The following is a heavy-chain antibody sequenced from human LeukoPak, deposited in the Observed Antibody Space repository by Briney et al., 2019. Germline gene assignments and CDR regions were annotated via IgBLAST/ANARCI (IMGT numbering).Heavy chain of an antibody. CDR3: ARGARITIFGVVISKANWFDP. J-gene: IGHJ5*02. CDR1: GGSFSGYY. D-gene: IGHD3-3*01. CDR2: INHSGST. Sequence: PSETLSLTCAVYGGSFSGYYWSWIRQPPGKGLEWIGEINHSGSTNYNPSTKSRVAISVDPTKTQFSLKLSSVTAADTAVYYCARGARITIFGVVISKANWFDPWGQGTLVTVSS. V-gene: IGHV4-34*01.